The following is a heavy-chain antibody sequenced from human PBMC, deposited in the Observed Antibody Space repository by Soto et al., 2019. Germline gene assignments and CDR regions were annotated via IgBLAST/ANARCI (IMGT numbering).Heavy chain of an antibody. CDR2: ISATGIST. CDR3: ARDKDTSSRTGFDF. D-gene: IGHD2-2*01. CDR1: GFTFATYA. Sequence: GGSLRLSCAASGFTFATYAMSWVRQAPGKGLEWVSAISATGISTHYADSVKGRVTISRDNSANTLSLEMSSLTAEDTAVHYCARDKDTSSRTGFDFWGHGTLVTVSS. V-gene: IGHV3-23*01. J-gene: IGHJ4*01.